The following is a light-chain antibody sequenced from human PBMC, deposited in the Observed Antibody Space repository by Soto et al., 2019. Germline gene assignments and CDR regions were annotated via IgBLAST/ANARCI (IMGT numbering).Light chain of an antibody. Sequence: EIVMTQSPATLSVSPGEGATLSCRASQSVSSNLAWYQQKPGQAPRLLIYAASTRATGIPARFRGSGSGTEFTLTINSLQSEDFEVYYCQQYNNWPPLTFGGGTKVEIK. CDR1: QSVSSN. V-gene: IGKV3-15*01. CDR3: QQYNNWPPLT. J-gene: IGKJ4*01. CDR2: AAS.